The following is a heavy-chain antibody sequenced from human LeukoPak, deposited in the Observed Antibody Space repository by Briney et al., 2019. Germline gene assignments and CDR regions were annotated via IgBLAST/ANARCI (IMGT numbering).Heavy chain of an antibody. Sequence: PSETLSLTCVVSGGSISSNHWWSWVRQPPGKGLEWIGEIYHSGSTNYNPSLKSRVTISVDKSKNQFSLKLSSVTAADTAVYYCARYSRGYYTNYYFDYWGQGTLVTVSS. CDR2: IYHSGST. J-gene: IGHJ4*02. CDR3: ARYSRGYYTNYYFDY. D-gene: IGHD3-3*01. V-gene: IGHV4-4*02. CDR1: GGSISSNHW.